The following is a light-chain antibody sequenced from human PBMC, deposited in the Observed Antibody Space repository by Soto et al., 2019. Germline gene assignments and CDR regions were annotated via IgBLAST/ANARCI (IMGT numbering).Light chain of an antibody. CDR1: QSVLYNSNNKNY. J-gene: IGKJ4*01. CDR2: WAS. Sequence: DIVMTQSPDSLAVSLGERATINCKSSQSVLYNSNNKNYLTWYQHKPGQPPKLLIYWASTRESGVPDRFSGSGSGTDFTLTISSLQADDVAVYYCQQYYSTPLTFGGGTKVEIK. CDR3: QQYYSTPLT. V-gene: IGKV4-1*01.